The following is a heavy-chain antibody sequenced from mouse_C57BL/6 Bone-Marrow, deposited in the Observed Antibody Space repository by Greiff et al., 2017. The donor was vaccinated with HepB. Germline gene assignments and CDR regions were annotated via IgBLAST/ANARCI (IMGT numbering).Heavy chain of an antibody. CDR1: GFTFSDYG. D-gene: IGHD1-1*01. CDR3: ARRDTVVAPMDY. V-gene: IGHV5-17*01. J-gene: IGHJ4*01. Sequence: EVMLVESGGGLVKPGGSLKLSCAASGFTFSDYGMHWVRQAPEKGLEWVAYISSDSSTIYYADTVKGRFTISRDNAKNTLFLQMTSLRSEDTAMYYCARRDTVVAPMDYWGQGTSVTVSS. CDR2: ISSDSSTI.